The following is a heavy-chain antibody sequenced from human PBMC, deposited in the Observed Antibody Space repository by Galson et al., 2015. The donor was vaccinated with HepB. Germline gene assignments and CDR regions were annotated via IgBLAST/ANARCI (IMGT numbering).Heavy chain of an antibody. D-gene: IGHD6-13*01. CDR2: IRSKAYGGTT. CDR3: TRDQVLPSAYYYYMDV. V-gene: IGHV3-49*03. J-gene: IGHJ6*03. Sequence: SLRLSCAASGFTFGDYAMSWFRQAPGKGLEWVGFIRSKAYGGTTEYAASVKGRFTISRDDSKSIAYLQMNSLKTEDTAVYYCTRDQVLPSAYYYYMDVWGKGTTVTVSS. CDR1: GFTFGDYA.